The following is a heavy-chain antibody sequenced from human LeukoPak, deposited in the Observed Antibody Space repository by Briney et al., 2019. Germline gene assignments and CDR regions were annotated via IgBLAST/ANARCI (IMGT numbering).Heavy chain of an antibody. D-gene: IGHD6-19*01. CDR1: GGSFSGYY. Sequence: PSETLSLTCAVYGGSFSGYYWSWIRQPPGKVLEWIGEINHSGSTNYNPSLKSRVTISVDTSKNQFSLKLSSVTAADTAVYYCARVEAVAGTPGYFDYWGQGTLVTVSS. V-gene: IGHV4-34*01. CDR3: ARVEAVAGTPGYFDY. J-gene: IGHJ4*02. CDR2: INHSGST.